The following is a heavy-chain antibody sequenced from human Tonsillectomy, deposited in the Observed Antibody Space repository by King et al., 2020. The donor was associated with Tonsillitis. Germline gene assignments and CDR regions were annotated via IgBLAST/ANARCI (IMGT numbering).Heavy chain of an antibody. J-gene: IGHJ5*02. Sequence: QLVQSGAEVKKPGESLKISCKGSGYSFTSYWIGWVRQMPGKGLEWMGIIYPDDSDTKYSTSFQGQVTFPADKSISTAYLQWSSLEASDTAMYYCPRHGVGGTNWFVPWGQGTLVTVSS. CDR2: IYPDDSDT. CDR3: PRHGVGGTNWFVP. V-gene: IGHV5-51*01. CDR1: GYSFTSYW. D-gene: IGHD1-26*01.